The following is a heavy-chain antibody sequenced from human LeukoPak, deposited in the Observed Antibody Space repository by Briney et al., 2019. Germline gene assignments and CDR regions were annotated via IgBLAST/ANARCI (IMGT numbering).Heavy chain of an antibody. CDR3: ARRNYGDYDHYFDN. Sequence: SETLSLTCTVSGGSIGSYYWNWIRQPPGEGLEWIGYIYGSGSTKYNPSLKSRVTISADTSRNQFSLNLRSVTAADTAVYYCARRNYGDYDHYFDNWGQGTLVTVSS. V-gene: IGHV4-59*08. CDR2: IYGSGST. J-gene: IGHJ4*02. D-gene: IGHD4-17*01. CDR1: GGSIGSYY.